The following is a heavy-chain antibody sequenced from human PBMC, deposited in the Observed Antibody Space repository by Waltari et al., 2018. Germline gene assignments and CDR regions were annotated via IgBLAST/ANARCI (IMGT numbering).Heavy chain of an antibody. J-gene: IGHJ3*01. Sequence: EVQLIESGGNLIEPGGSLRLSCLASGFTLGTFNMNWVRQAPGKGLEWISYITTTSRIISYADSVRGRFTISRDNDKDSLYLQMNSLRPEDTAVYHCVRDHRHGFDVWGQGTMVTGSS. CDR2: ITTTSRII. CDR1: GFTLGTFN. V-gene: IGHV3-48*01. CDR3: VRDHRHGFDV.